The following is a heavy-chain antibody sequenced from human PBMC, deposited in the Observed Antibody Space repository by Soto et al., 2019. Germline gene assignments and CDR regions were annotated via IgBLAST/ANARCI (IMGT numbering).Heavy chain of an antibody. CDR1: GGSISSSSYY. J-gene: IGHJ4*02. D-gene: IGHD2-15*01. CDR3: ASRTLYWSGGNCPLDS. Sequence: QLQLQESGPGLVKPSETLSLTCTVSGGSISSSSYYWGWIRQPPGKGLEWIGSISYSGSTYYNPSLKSRVTISVDMSKNQFSLKLSAVTAADTALYYFASRTLYWSGGNCPLDSWGQGTLVTFSS. CDR2: ISYSGST. V-gene: IGHV4-39*01.